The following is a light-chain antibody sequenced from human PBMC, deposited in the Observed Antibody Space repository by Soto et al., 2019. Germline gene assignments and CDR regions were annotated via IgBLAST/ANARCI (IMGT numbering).Light chain of an antibody. CDR3: QQYFGYPWT. CDR1: QSINDW. CDR2: KAS. Sequence: DIQMTQSPSTLSASVGDRVTITCRASQSINDWLAWYQRKPGKAPNLLIYKASSLQSGVPSRFSGSGSGTEFTLTISSLQPDDFATFYCQQYFGYPWTFGQGTKVEIK. V-gene: IGKV1-5*03. J-gene: IGKJ1*01.